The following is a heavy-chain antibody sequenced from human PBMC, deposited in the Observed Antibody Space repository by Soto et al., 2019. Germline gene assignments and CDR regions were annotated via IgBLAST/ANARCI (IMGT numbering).Heavy chain of an antibody. D-gene: IGHD3-22*01. CDR2: IYSGGST. CDR3: ASGSGEYYYASSGYYHFDY. J-gene: IGHJ4*02. V-gene: IGHV3-53*01. CDR1: GFTVSRNY. Sequence: LXLSCAASGFTVSRNYMSWVLQAPVKGLEWVSVIYSGGSTYYADSVKGRFTISRDNSKNTLYLQMNSLRAEDTAVYYCASGSGEYYYASSGYYHFDYCGQRTLVTVSS.